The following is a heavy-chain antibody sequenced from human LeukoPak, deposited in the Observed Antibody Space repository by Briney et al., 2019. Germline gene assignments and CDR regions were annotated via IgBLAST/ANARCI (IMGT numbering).Heavy chain of an antibody. Sequence: GASVKVSCKASGYTFTSYGISWVRQAPGQGLEWMGWISAYNGNTNYAQKLQGRVTMTTDTSTSTAYMELRSLRSDAPAVYYCARDLGIVVVPAAKDYWGQGTLVTVSS. CDR2: ISAYNGNT. D-gene: IGHD2-2*03. CDR3: ARDLGIVVVPAAKDY. CDR1: GYTFTSYG. V-gene: IGHV1-18*01. J-gene: IGHJ4*02.